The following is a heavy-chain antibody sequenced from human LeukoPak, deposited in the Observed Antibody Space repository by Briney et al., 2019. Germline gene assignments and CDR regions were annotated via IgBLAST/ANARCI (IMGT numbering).Heavy chain of an antibody. CDR1: GGTFSSYA. Sequence: SVKVSCKASGGTFSSYAISWVRQAPGQGLEWMGGIIPIFGTANYAQKFQGRVTITADESTSTAYMELSSLRSEDTAVYYCARDLEVRGVIVGGTDYWGQGTLVTVSS. J-gene: IGHJ4*02. CDR3: ARDLEVRGVIVGGTDY. V-gene: IGHV1-69*13. D-gene: IGHD3-10*01. CDR2: IIPIFGTA.